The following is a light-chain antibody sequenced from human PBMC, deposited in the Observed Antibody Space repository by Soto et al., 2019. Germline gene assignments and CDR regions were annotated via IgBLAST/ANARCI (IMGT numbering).Light chain of an antibody. J-gene: IGLJ2*01. CDR2: EGT. CDR1: SSDVGGYNY. Sequence: QSVLTQPASVSGSPGQSITISCTGTSSDVGGYNYVSWYQQHPGKAPKLMIYEGTERPSGVSNRFSGSKSGNTASLTISGLQAEDEAHYYCCSYAGRSTYVVFGGGTKLTVL. CDR3: CSYAGRSTYVV. V-gene: IGLV2-23*01.